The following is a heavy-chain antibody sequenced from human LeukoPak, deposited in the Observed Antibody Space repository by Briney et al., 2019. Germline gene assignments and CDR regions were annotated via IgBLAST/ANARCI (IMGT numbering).Heavy chain of an antibody. V-gene: IGHV3-11*04. Sequence: KPGGSLRLSCAASGFTFSDYYMSWIRQAPGKGLEWVSYISSSGSTIYYADSVKGRFTISRDNAKNSLYLQMNSPRAEDTAVYYCARGDRKGGVFPYYYYGLDVWGQGTTVTVSS. CDR2: ISSSGSTI. CDR3: ARGDRKGGVFPYYYYGLDV. D-gene: IGHD2-21*02. J-gene: IGHJ6*02. CDR1: GFTFSDYY.